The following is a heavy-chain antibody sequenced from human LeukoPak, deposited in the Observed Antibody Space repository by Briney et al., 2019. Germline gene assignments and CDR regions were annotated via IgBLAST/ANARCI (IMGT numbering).Heavy chain of an antibody. CDR1: GFTFSSYD. CDR2: IRPSGDNT. Sequence: GGALRLSCAASGFTFSSYDMTWVRQAPGRGLEWVSSIRPSGDNTYYGDSVKGRFTISRDNAKNSLYLQMNSLRAEDTAVYYCALQGAFDIWGQGTMVTVSS. J-gene: IGHJ3*02. V-gene: IGHV3-23*01. CDR3: ALQGAFDI.